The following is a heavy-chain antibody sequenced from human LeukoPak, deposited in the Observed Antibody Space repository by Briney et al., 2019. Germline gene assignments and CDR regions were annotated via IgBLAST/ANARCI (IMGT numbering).Heavy chain of an antibody. J-gene: IGHJ4*02. Sequence: PSETLSLTCAVYGGSFSGYYWSWIRQPPGKGLEWVSVIYSGGSTYYADSVKGRFTISRDNSKNTLYLQMNSLRAEDTAVYYCARDWSHRCFDYWGQGTLVTVSS. CDR3: ARDWSHRCFDY. CDR1: GGSFSGYY. D-gene: IGHD3-3*01. V-gene: IGHV3-53*01. CDR2: IYSGGST.